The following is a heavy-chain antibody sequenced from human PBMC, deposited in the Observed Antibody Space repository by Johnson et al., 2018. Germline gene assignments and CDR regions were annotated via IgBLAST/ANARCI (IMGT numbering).Heavy chain of an antibody. CDR1: GFTFRDFT. V-gene: IGHV3-43*01. Sequence: EVQLLESGGGLVQPGGSLRLSCAASGFTFRDFTMHWVRQTPGKGLAWVSLISWAGDTTYYADSVKGRFIISRDTNKNTLYLQRNSLRTEDTALYYWAKDRRGTSGSSEFDYWGQGTLVTVSS. CDR3: AKDRRGTSGSSEFDY. CDR2: ISWAGDTT. D-gene: IGHD6-19*01. J-gene: IGHJ4*02.